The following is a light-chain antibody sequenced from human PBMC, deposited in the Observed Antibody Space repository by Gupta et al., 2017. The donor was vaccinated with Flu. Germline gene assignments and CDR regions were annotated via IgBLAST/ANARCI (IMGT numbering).Light chain of an antibody. Sequence: DIQMTQSPSSLSASVGDRVTITCRASQGIRNNLGWYQQKPGKAPKRLIYDASSLQSGVPSRFSGSGSGTEFTLTISSLQPEDFAYYCLQHNNYPNTFGQGTKLEIK. CDR1: QGIRNN. J-gene: IGKJ2*01. CDR2: DAS. V-gene: IGKV1-17*01. CDR3: LQHNNYPNT.